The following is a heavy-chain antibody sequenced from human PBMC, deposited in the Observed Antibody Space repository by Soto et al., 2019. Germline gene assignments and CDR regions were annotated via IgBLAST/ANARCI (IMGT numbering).Heavy chain of an antibody. J-gene: IGHJ6*02. D-gene: IGHD2-2*01. CDR1: GGSISSGDYY. V-gene: IGHV4-30-4*01. Sequence: PSETLSLTCTVSGGSISSGDYYWSWIRQPPGKGLEWIGYIYYSGSTYYNPSLKNRVTISVDTSKNHFSLKLSSVTAADTAVYFCARVEVVSTRGYYYYGMDVWGQGTTVTVSS. CDR2: IYYSGST. CDR3: ARVEVVSTRGYYYYGMDV.